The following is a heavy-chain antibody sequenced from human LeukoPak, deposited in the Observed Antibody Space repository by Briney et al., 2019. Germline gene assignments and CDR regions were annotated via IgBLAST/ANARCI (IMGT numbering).Heavy chain of an antibody. D-gene: IGHD3-3*01. V-gene: IGHV3-23*01. CDR1: GFTFSSYA. Sequence: TGGSLRLSCAASGFTFSSYAMSWVRQAPGKGLEWVSAISDSGGSTYYADSVKGRFTISRDNSKNTLYLQMNSLRAEDTAVYYCAKDLRDFWSGYHTYYFDYWGQGTLVTVSS. CDR2: ISDSGGST. CDR3: AKDLRDFWSGYHTYYFDY. J-gene: IGHJ4*02.